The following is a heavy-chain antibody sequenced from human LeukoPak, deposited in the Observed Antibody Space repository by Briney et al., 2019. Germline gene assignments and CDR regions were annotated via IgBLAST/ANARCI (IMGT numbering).Heavy chain of an antibody. CDR3: ARDVRQLVLY. V-gene: IGHV3-21*01. Sequence: GGSLRLSCAASGFTFSNYAMNWVRQAPGKGLEWVSSISSSSSYIYYADSVKGRFTISRDNAKNSLYLQMNSLRAEDTAVYYCARDVRQLVLYWGQGTLVTVSS. CDR1: GFTFSNYA. D-gene: IGHD6-6*01. J-gene: IGHJ4*02. CDR2: ISSSSSYI.